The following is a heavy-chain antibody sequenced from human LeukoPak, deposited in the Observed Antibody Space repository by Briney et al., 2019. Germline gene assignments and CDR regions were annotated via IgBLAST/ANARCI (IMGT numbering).Heavy chain of an antibody. J-gene: IGHJ5*02. V-gene: IGHV6-1*01. CDR1: GDSVSSNSAT. CDR2: TYYRSKWSN. CDR3: ARGGPGFDP. Sequence: SQTLSLTSAISGDSVSSNSATWNWIRQSPSRGLEWLGRTYYRSKWSNDYAVSVKSRITIDPDTSTNQVSLQLTSVTPEDTGVYYCARGGPGFDPWGQGTLVTVSS.